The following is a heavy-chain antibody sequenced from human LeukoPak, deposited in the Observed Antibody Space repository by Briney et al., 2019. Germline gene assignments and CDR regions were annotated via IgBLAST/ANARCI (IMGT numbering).Heavy chain of an antibody. J-gene: IGHJ6*03. V-gene: IGHV4-34*01. D-gene: IGHD3-10*01. Sequence: SETLSLTCAVYGGSFSGYYWSWIRQPPGKGLEWIGEINHSRSTKYKSSLKSRVTISVDTSKNQFSPKLSSLTAADTAVYYCARRVGRWFGERAYYYNYMDVWGKGTTVTISS. CDR3: ARRVGRWFGERAYYYNYMDV. CDR2: INHSRST. CDR1: GGSFSGYY.